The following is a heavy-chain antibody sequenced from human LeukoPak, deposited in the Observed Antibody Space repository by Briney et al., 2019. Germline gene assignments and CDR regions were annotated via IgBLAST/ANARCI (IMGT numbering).Heavy chain of an antibody. CDR3: ARGGGMGYYYYYMDV. D-gene: IGHD1-26*01. Sequence: PSETLSLTCTVSGGSISSYYWSWIRQPPGKGLEWIGYIYYSGSTNYNPSLKSRVTISVDTSKNQFSLKLRSVTAADTAVYYCARGGGMGYYYYYMDVWGKGTTVTVSS. CDR1: GGSISSYY. J-gene: IGHJ6*03. CDR2: IYYSGST. V-gene: IGHV4-59*01.